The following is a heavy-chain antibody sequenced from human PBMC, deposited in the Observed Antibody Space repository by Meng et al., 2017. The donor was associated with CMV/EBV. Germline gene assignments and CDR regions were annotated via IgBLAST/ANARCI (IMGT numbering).Heavy chain of an antibody. V-gene: IGHV1-18*01. D-gene: IGHD3-22*01. CDR3: ARDASFYYDSTGYHSDY. Sequence: QVQLVQSGAEVKKPGASGEVSCKAAGYTFNTFGISWVRQAPGQGLEWMGWISGYNSVTNYGPKMQGKVTMTTDPTTSTAYLELRSLRSDNTDVYFCARDASFYYDSTGYHSDYWGQGTLVTVSS. CDR2: ISGYNSVT. J-gene: IGHJ4*02. CDR1: GYTFNTFG.